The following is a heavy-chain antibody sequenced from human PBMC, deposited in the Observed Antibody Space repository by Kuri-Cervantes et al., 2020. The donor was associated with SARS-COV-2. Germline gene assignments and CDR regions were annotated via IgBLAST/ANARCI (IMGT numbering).Heavy chain of an antibody. CDR1: GFTFSSYS. V-gene: IGHV3-48*01. D-gene: IGHD3-16*02. CDR3: ARDPLGITFGGVIVDAFDI. J-gene: IGHJ3*02. CDR2: ISSSSSTI. Sequence: GESLKISCAASGFTFSSYSMNWVRQAPGKGLEWVSYISSSSSTIYYADSVKGRFTISRDNAKNSLYLQMNSLRAEDTAVYYCARDPLGITFGGVIVDAFDIWGQGTMVTVSS.